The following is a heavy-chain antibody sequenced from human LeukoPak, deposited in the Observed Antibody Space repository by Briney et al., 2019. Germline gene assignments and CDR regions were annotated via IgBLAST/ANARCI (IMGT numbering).Heavy chain of an antibody. CDR3: ARDLSSSWYLEEYNWFDP. CDR1: GFTFSSYG. CDR2: ISYDGSNK. V-gene: IGHV3-30*03. J-gene: IGHJ5*02. D-gene: IGHD6-13*01. Sequence: GGSLRLSCAASGFTFSSYGMHWVRQAPGKGLEWVAVISYDGSNKYYADSVKGRFTISRDNSKNTLYLQMNSLRAEDTAVYYCARDLSSSWYLEEYNWFDPWGQGTLVTVSS.